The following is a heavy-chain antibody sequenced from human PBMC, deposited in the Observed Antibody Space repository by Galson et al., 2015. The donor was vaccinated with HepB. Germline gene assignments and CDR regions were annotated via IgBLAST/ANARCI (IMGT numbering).Heavy chain of an antibody. Sequence: SLRLSCAASGFTFSSYAMHWVRQAPGKGLEWVAVISYDGSNKYYADSVKGRFTISRDNSKNTLYLQMNSLRAEDTAVYYCARVLAEYCSGGSCYGLESGGYFDYWGQGTLVTVSA. J-gene: IGHJ4*02. CDR3: ARVLAEYCSGGSCYGLESGGYFDY. CDR2: ISYDGSNK. V-gene: IGHV3-30-3*01. CDR1: GFTFSSYA. D-gene: IGHD2-15*01.